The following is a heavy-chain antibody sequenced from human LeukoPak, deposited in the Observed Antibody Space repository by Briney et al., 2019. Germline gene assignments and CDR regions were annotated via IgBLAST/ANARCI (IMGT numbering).Heavy chain of an antibody. D-gene: IGHD5-24*01. CDR1: GFTFITSW. CDR2: IPPNGSGK. CDR3: GRDCAYKAFDY. Sequence: PGGSLRLSCPASGFTFITSWMNWVRQAPGKGLEWVASIPPNGSGKNYVDSVRGRFTISRDDDKKSVYLQMNRLSDEDTAVYYCGRDCAYKAFDYWGQGNLVSVSS. J-gene: IGHJ4*02. V-gene: IGHV3-7*01.